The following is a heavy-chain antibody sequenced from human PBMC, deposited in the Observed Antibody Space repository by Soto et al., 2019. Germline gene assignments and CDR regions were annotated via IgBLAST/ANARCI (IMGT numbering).Heavy chain of an antibody. CDR1: GYTFTSYG. V-gene: IGHV1-18*01. CDR2: ISAYNGNT. CDR3: ARDRRDFWSGYYSVVFDY. Sequence: GASVKVSCTASGYTFTSYGIGGVRQAPGKGLEWMGWISAYNGNTNYAQKLQGRVTMTTDTSTSTAYMELRSLRSDDTAVYYCARDRRDFWSGYYSVVFDYWGQGTLVTVSS. D-gene: IGHD3-3*01. J-gene: IGHJ4*02.